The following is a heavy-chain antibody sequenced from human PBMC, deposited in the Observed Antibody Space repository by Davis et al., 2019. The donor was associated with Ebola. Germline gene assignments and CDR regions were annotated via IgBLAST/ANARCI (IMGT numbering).Heavy chain of an antibody. V-gene: IGHV3-23*01. D-gene: IGHD1-26*01. J-gene: IGHJ4*02. CDR1: GFTFNNFG. CDR3: AKKSRASTTYTFFDY. CDR2: TDSGGGAT. Sequence: GESLKISCAASGFTFNNFGMSWVRQAPGKGLEWVSSTDSGGGATYYADSVKGRFTISRDNSRSTLYLQMNALRAEDTATYYCAKKSRASTTYTFFDYWGQGKSVSVSS.